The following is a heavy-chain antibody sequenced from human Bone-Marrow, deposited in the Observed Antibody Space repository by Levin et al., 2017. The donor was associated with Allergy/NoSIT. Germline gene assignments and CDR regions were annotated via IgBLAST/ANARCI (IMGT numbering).Heavy chain of an antibody. Sequence: GASVKVSCKASGYTFTGYYMYWVRQAPGQGLEWMGRINPNRGGTNYAQKFQGRVTMTRDTSNSTAYMELSRLRSDDTAVYYCARDRYGSGSYTFDYWGQGTLVTVSS. CDR3: ARDRYGSGSYTFDY. CDR2: INPNRGGT. D-gene: IGHD3-10*01. J-gene: IGHJ4*02. CDR1: GYTFTGYY. V-gene: IGHV1-2*06.